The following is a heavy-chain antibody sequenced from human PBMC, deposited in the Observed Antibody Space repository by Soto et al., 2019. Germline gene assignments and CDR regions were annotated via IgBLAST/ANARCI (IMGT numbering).Heavy chain of an antibody. CDR1: GFTFSNYS. D-gene: IGHD3-22*01. V-gene: IGHV3-33*08. Sequence: PGGSLRLSCAASGFTFSNYSIGWVRQAPWKGLEWVAVIWYDGINKYYADSVKGRFTISRDNSKNTLYLQMNSLRAEDTAVYYCARTETDDSSGPINYWGQGTLVTFCS. CDR2: IWYDGINK. J-gene: IGHJ4*02. CDR3: ARTETDDSSGPINY.